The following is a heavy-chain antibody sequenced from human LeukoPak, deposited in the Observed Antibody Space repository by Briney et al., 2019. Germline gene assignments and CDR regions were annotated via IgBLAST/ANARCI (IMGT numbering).Heavy chain of an antibody. CDR3: ARLPGDIRYFDY. CDR2: TNHSGST. CDR1: GGSFSGYY. V-gene: IGHV4-34*01. Sequence: KASETLSLTCAVYGGSFSGYYWSWLRQPPGKGLEWIGETNHSGSTNYNPSLKSRVTISVDTSKNQFSLKLSSVTAADTAVYYCARLPGDIRYFDYWGQGTLVTVSS. J-gene: IGHJ4*02. D-gene: IGHD2-15*01.